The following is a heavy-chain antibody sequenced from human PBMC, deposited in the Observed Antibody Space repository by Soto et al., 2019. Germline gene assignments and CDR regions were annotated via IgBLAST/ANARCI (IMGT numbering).Heavy chain of an antibody. CDR2: IKTDGTTT. V-gene: IGHV3-74*01. CDR3: AKNPGYYYDSTGYHFDY. D-gene: IGHD3-22*01. CDR1: GFTLSSRW. J-gene: IGHJ4*02. Sequence: GGSLRLSCVVSGFTLSSRWMHWVRQTPGKGLVWISRIKTDGTTTNYADSVKGRFTISRDNSKNTLYLQMNSLRAEDTAVYYCAKNPGYYYDSTGYHFDYWGQGTLVTVSS.